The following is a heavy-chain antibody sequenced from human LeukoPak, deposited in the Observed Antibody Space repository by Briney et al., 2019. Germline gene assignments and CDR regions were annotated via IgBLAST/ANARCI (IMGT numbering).Heavy chain of an antibody. J-gene: IGHJ4*02. Sequence: GGSLRLSCAASGFTFSGSAMHWVRQASGKGLEWVGRIRSRANSYATAYAASVKGRFTISRDDSKNTAYLQMNSLKTEDTAVRYCIVHGYFDYWGQGTLVTVSS. CDR2: IRSRANSYAT. CDR1: GFTFSGSA. V-gene: IGHV3-73*01. CDR3: IVHGYFDY.